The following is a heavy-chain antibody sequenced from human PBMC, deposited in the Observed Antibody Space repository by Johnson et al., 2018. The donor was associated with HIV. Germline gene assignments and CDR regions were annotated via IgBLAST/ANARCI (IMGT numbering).Heavy chain of an antibody. CDR3: AKDQLVGATYAAFDI. CDR2: INSDGSST. D-gene: IGHD1-26*01. Sequence: VQLVESGGGLVKPGGSLRLSCAASGFTFSSYWMHWVRQAPGKGLVWVSRINSDGSSTSYADSVKGRFPISRDNAKNTLYLQMNSLRPEDTAVYYCAKDQLVGATYAAFDIWGQGTMVTVSS. CDR1: GFTFSSYW. J-gene: IGHJ3*02. V-gene: IGHV3-74*01.